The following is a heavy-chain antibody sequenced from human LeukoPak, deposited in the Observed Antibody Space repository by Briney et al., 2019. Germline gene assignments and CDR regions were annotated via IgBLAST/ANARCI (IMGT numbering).Heavy chain of an antibody. CDR2: IYYSGST. Sequence: PSETLSLTCTVSGGSISSYYWSWIRQPPGKGLEWIGYIYYSGSTNYNPSLKSRVTISVDTSKNQFSLKLSSVTAADTAVYYCARVGYSYGYRGFDYWGQGTLVTVSS. D-gene: IGHD5-18*01. CDR1: GGSISSYY. J-gene: IGHJ4*02. V-gene: IGHV4-59*01. CDR3: ARVGYSYGYRGFDY.